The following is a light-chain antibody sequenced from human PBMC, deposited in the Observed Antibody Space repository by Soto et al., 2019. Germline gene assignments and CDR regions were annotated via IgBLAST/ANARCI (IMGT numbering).Light chain of an antibody. CDR1: SSNIGSNT. V-gene: IGLV1-44*01. CDR3: AAWDDSLNGYV. CDR2: INN. Sequence: QSVLTQPPSASGTPGQRVTISCSGSSSNIGSNTVNWYQQLPGTAPKLLIYINNQRPSGVPDRFSVSQSGTSASLAISGLQSEDEADYYCAAWDDSLNGYVFCTGTKVTVL. J-gene: IGLJ1*01.